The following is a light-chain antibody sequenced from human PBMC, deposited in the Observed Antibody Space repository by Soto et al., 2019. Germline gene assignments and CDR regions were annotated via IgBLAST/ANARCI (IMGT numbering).Light chain of an antibody. V-gene: IGKV3-20*01. CDR1: QSVSSNN. CDR2: GAS. CDR3: QQYDNSIT. Sequence: EIVLTQSPGTLSLSPGETATLSCRASQSVSSNNLAWYHQKPGQTPSLLIYGASTRATGIPERFSGSGSGTYSILTISRLEPEYFTVYYCQQYDNSITFGQGTRLEIE. J-gene: IGKJ5*01.